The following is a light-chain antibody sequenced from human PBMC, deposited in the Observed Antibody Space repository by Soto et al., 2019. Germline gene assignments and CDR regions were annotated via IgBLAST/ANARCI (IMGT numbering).Light chain of an antibody. CDR3: QQYHSYSYT. CDR1: QSISSW. CDR2: KAS. Sequence: DIPMTQSPSTLSASVGDRVTITCRASQSISSWLAWYQQKPGKAPNLLIYKASSLESGVPSRFSCSGSGTEFTLTISSLQPDDFATYYCQQYHSYSYTFGQGTKLEIK. V-gene: IGKV1-5*03. J-gene: IGKJ2*01.